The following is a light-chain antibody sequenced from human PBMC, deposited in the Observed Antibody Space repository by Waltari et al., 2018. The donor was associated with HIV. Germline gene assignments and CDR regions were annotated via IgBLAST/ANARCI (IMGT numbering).Light chain of an antibody. CDR2: MND. J-gene: IGLJ2*01. Sequence: QSVVTQPPSASGTLGQRVTISCSGGTSNIGSNYVYWYQHLPGTSPTLLIYMNDQRPSGVPDRISGSKSGTSASLAISGLRSEDEADYYCASWDDSLGGYWIFGGGTNLTVL. V-gene: IGLV1-47*01. CDR1: TSNIGSNY. CDR3: ASWDDSLGGYWI.